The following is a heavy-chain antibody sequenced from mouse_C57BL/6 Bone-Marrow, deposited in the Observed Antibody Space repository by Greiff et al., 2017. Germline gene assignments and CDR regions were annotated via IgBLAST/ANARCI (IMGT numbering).Heavy chain of an antibody. CDR3: TLYDGVPFDV. CDR1: GYTFTSYW. CDR2: IYPGNSDT. J-gene: IGHJ1*03. Sequence: EVQRVESGTVLARPGASVKMSCTTSGYTFTSYWMHWVKQRPGQGLEWIGAIYPGNSDTSYNQKFKGKAKLTAVTSTSTAYMELSSLTKEDAAVYYCTLYDGVPFDVWGTGTTVTVSS. V-gene: IGHV1-5*01. D-gene: IGHD2-3*01.